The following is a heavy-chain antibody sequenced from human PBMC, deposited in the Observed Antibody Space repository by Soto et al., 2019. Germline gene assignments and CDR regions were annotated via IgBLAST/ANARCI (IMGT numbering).Heavy chain of an antibody. D-gene: IGHD4-4*01. V-gene: IGHV1-3*01. Sequence: GASVKVSCKAAGYTFTIYAMHLVRQAPGQRLEWMGWINAGNGNTKYSQKFQGRVTITRDTSASTAYMELSSLRSEDTAVYYCARAGTVTTGYYYYMDVWGKGTTVTVSS. CDR1: GYTFTIYA. CDR3: ARAGTVTTGYYYYMDV. J-gene: IGHJ6*03. CDR2: INAGNGNT.